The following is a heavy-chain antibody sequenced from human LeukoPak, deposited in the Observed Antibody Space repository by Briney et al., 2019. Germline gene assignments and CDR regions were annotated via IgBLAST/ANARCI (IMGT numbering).Heavy chain of an antibody. CDR2: ISGNNGVT. D-gene: IGHD2-2*01. CDR3: ARDPPTAVDIDY. V-gene: IGHV1-2*02. J-gene: IGHJ4*02. CDR1: GYTFTDYY. Sequence: ASVKVSCKASGYTFTDYYYHWVRQAPGQRLEWLGWISGNNGVTNFAQEFQGRVTLTRDTSISTVYMELSRLTSDDTAMYYCARDPPTAVDIDYRGQGTLLTVSS.